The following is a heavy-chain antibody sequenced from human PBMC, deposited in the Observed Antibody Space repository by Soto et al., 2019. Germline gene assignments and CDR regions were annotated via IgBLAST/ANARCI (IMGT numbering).Heavy chain of an antibody. CDR2: IYYSGST. V-gene: IGHV4-31*03. CDR3: GGGNYDYDSGVYYCGWFDP. Sequence: QVQLQESGPGLVKPSQTLSLTCTVSGGSISSGGYYWSWIRQHPGKGLEWIGYIYYSGSTYYNPSLKSRVTISVDTPKNQFSRKLGSVTAADTAVYYCGGGNYDYDSGVYYCGWFDPWGQGTLVTV. CDR1: GGSISSGGYY. J-gene: IGHJ5*02. D-gene: IGHD3-22*01.